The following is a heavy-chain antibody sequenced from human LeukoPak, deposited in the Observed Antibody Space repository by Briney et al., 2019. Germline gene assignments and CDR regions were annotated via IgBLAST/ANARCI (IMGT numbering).Heavy chain of an antibody. D-gene: IGHD3-10*01. CDR1: GFTVSSNY. CDR3: ARVHGSGNFYYFDY. J-gene: IGHJ4*02. V-gene: IGHV3-53*01. CDR2: IYSGGST. Sequence: GGSLRLSCAASGFTVSSNYMSWVRQAPGKGLEWVSVIYSGGSTYYADSVKGRFTISRDNSKNTLYLQMNSLRAGDTAVYYCARVHGSGNFYYFDYWGQGTLVTVSS.